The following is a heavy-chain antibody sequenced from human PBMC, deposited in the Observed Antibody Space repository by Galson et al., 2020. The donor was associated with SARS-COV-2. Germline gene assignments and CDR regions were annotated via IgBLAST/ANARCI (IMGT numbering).Heavy chain of an antibody. J-gene: IGHJ3*02. CDR1: GGSISSGGYS. V-gene: IGHV4-30-2*01. CDR2: IYHSGST. CDR3: ARVLPGYYDILTGSTQGVAFDI. D-gene: IGHD3-9*01. Sequence: ASETLSLTCDVSGGSISSGGYSWSWIRQPPGKGLEWIGYIYHSGSTYYNPSLKSRVTISVDRSKNQFSLKLSSVTAADTAVYYCARVLPGYYDILTGSTQGVAFDIWGQGTMVTVSS.